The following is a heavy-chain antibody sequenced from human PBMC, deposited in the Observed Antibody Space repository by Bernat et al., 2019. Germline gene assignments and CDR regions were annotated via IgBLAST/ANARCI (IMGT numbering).Heavy chain of an antibody. CDR2: IHYSGST. CDR3: ARRGSSGYYLYYFDY. J-gene: IGHJ4*02. V-gene: IGHV4-39*01. CDR1: GGSISSSSYY. Sequence: QLQLQESGSGLVKPSETQSLTCTVSGGSISSSSYYWGWIRQPPGKGLEWIGSIHYSGSTYYNPSTKSRVTISVDSSKNQFTLRLSSVTAADTAVYYCARRGSSGYYLYYFDYWGQGTLVTVAS. D-gene: IGHD3-22*01.